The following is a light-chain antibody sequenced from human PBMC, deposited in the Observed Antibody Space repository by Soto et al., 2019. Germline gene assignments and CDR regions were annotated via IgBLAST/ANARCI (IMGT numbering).Light chain of an antibody. V-gene: IGKV2-29*03. J-gene: IGKJ4*02. CDR2: EVS. Sequence: EIVMTQTPPSLSVTPGQTASISCKSSQSLQHSGGRTYFYWYLQKAGQPPRLLITEVSGRFSGVPDRFSGSGSGTAFTLTISRVEAEDVGTYYRMQAAPLPLTFGGGTQVEI. CDR1: QSLQHSGGRTY. CDR3: MQAAPLPLT.